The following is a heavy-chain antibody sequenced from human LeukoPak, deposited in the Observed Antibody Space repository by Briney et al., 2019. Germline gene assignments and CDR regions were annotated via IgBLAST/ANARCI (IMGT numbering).Heavy chain of an antibody. Sequence: ESGPTLVKPTQTLTLTCTFSGFSLTTNGVGVGWIRQPPGKALQWLALIYRDDDKRYSPSLDNRLTITKDTSKNQVVLTMTNMDPVDTATYYCVHNTGYDSARWGQGTLVTVSS. CDR2: IYRDDDK. D-gene: IGHD3-3*01. J-gene: IGHJ1*01. CDR1: GFSLTTNGVG. V-gene: IGHV2-5*02. CDR3: VHNTGYDSAR.